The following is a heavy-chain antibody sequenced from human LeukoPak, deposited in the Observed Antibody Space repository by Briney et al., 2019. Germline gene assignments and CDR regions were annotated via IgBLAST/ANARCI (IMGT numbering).Heavy chain of an antibody. CDR1: GFTFNNYA. V-gene: IGHV3-23*01. D-gene: IGHD3-22*01. CDR2: ISGSGGST. CDR3: AKESGYYDRSGYLGY. J-gene: IGHJ4*02. Sequence: GSLRLSCAASGFTFNNYAMSWVRQAPGKGLEWVSAISGSGGSTYYADSVKGRFTISRDNSKKTLYLQMNTLRAEDTAVYYCAKESGYYDRSGYLGYWGQGTLVTVSS.